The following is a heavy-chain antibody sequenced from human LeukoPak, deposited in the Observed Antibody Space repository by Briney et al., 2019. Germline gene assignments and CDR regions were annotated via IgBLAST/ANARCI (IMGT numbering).Heavy chain of an antibody. J-gene: IGHJ4*02. Sequence: SETLCLTCAVSGGSISSGDYYWSWIRQPPGKGLECIGYIFNSGGANYSPSLRRRVIMSLDTSNNQFSLNLSSVTAADTAVYYCASYDFWSGYYTYWGPGILVTVSS. CDR1: GGSISSGDYY. CDR2: IFNSGGA. CDR3: ASYDFWSGYYTY. D-gene: IGHD3-3*01. V-gene: IGHV4-30-4*01.